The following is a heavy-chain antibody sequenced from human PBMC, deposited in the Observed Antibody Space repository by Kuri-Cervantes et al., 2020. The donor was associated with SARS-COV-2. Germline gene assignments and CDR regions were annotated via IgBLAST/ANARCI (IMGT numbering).Heavy chain of an antibody. J-gene: IGHJ4*02. CDR1: GGSISSESYY. CDR3: ARSVIIFGGVIFDQ. D-gene: IGHD3-16*01. CDR2: IYHTGST. Sequence: ESLKISCTVSGGSISSESYYWSWIRQPPGRGLEWVGHIYHTGSTNYNPSLKSRLTISVDTSKSQFSLKLSSVTAADTAAYYCARSVIIFGGVIFDQWGQGTLVTVSS. V-gene: IGHV4-61*01.